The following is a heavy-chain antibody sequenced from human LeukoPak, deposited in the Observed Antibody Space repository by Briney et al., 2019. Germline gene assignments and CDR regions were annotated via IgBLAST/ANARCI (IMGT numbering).Heavy chain of an antibody. CDR1: GFTFSSYA. V-gene: IGHV3-48*03. D-gene: IGHD3-3*01. CDR2: ISSSGSTI. CDR3: ARSRGSGYFDY. J-gene: IGHJ4*02. Sequence: GGSLRLSCAASGFTFSSYAMSWVRQAPGKGLEWVSYISSSGSTIYYADSVKGRFTISRDNAKNSLYLQMNSLRAEDTAVYYCARSRGSGYFDYWGQGTLVTVSS.